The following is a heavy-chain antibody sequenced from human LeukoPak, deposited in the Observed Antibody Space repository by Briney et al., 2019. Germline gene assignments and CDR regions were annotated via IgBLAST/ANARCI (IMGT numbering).Heavy chain of an antibody. CDR1: GFTFSDYY. CDR2: ISSSSSYI. CDR3: ARDGYYGSGNYYNDYQYYYMDV. V-gene: IGHV3-21*01. Sequence: PGGSLRLSCAASGFTFSDYYMSWVRQAPGKGLEWVSSISSSSSYIYYADSVKGRFTISRDNAKNSLYLQMNRLRAEDTAVYYCARDGYYGSGNYYNDYQYYYMDVWGKGTTVTVSS. D-gene: IGHD3-10*01. J-gene: IGHJ6*03.